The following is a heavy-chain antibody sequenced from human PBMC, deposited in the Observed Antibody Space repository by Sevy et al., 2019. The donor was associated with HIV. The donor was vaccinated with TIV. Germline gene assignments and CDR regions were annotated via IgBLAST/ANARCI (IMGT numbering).Heavy chain of an antibody. V-gene: IGHV3-66*02. CDR2: IFSSGST. J-gene: IGHJ4*02. Sequence: GGSLRLSCAISGFTVNDKYIIWVRQAPGKGLEWVSVIFSSGSTYYADSAKGRFTISRDNSKNTMDLQMNSVRAEDTADYYCVSIFLSYRSGWSYFDYWGQGTLVTVSS. CDR1: GFTVNDKY. D-gene: IGHD6-19*01. CDR3: VSIFLSYRSGWSYFDY.